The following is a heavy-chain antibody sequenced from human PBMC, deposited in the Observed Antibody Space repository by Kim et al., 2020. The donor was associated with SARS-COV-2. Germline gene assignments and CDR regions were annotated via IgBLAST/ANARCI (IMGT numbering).Heavy chain of an antibody. CDR1: GFNLSTHT. J-gene: IGHJ6*02. CDR2: ISSRSSYI. CDR3: SGGITKFYYCYSMDV. Sequence: GGSLRLSCVASGFNLSTHTMDWVRQAPGKGLEWVSSISSRSSYIYYADSVKGRFTISRDNAKNLVYLQMNSLRAEDTALYYCSGGITKFYYCYSMDVWGHGTTVTVSS. V-gene: IGHV3-21*06. D-gene: IGHD1-26*01.